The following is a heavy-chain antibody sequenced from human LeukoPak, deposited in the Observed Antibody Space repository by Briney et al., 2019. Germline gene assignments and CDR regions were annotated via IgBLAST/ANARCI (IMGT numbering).Heavy chain of an antibody. Sequence: GGSLRLSCAVSGFTFSNYWMKWVRQAPGKGLGWVADIKEDGSETYYVDSVKGRFTGSRDNAKNSLYLQMNSLRVEDTAVYYCARGASRAFDIWGQGTMVTVSS. CDR1: GFTFSNYW. V-gene: IGHV3-7*01. CDR2: IKEDGSET. CDR3: ARGASRAFDI. J-gene: IGHJ3*02.